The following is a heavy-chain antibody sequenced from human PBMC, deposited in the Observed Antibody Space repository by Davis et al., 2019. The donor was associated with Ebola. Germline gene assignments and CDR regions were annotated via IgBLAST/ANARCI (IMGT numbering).Heavy chain of an antibody. J-gene: IGHJ3*02. D-gene: IGHD7-27*01. Sequence: PGGSLRLSCAASGFSFSSYAMHWVRQAPGKGLEWVAFISYDGRNKYYADSVKGRFTISRDNAKNTLYLQMNTLRAEDTAVYYCARDLGMGRRVDAFDIWGQGTMVTVSS. CDR1: GFSFSSYA. CDR3: ARDLGMGRRVDAFDI. V-gene: IGHV3-33*08. CDR2: ISYDGRNK.